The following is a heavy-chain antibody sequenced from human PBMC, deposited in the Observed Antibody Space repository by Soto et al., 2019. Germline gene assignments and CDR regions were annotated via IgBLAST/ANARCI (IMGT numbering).Heavy chain of an antibody. CDR3: ARGITIFGVVPG. CDR1: GYTFTSYD. V-gene: IGHV1-8*01. J-gene: IGHJ4*02. Sequence: QGQLVQSGAEVKKPGASVKVSCKDSGYTFTSYDMNWVRQATGQGLEWMGWMNPNSGNTGYAQKFQGRVTMTRNTSISTAYMELSSLRSEDTAVYYCARGITIFGVVPGWGQGTLVTVSS. CDR2: MNPNSGNT. D-gene: IGHD3-3*01.